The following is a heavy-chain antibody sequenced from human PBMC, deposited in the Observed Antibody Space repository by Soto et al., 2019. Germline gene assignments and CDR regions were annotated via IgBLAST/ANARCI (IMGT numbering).Heavy chain of an antibody. J-gene: IGHJ4*02. CDR2: ISYDGTTT. V-gene: IGHV3-30*18. CDR3: GKERKGADY. CDR1: GFTFSSYE. Sequence: QVQLVESGGGVVQPGRSLRLSCAASGFTFSSYEMHWVRQAPGKGLDWVAIISYDGTTTYYADSVKGRFIISRDNSKNTLYLQMNSLGPEDTAVYYCGKERKGADYWGQGTLVTVSS.